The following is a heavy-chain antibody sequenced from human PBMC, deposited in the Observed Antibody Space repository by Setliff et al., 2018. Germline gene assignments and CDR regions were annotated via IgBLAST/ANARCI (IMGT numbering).Heavy chain of an antibody. V-gene: IGHV3-7*01. J-gene: IGHJ3*02. D-gene: IGHD3-22*01. Sequence: GGSLRLSCAASGFTISNYWMSWVRQAPGKGLEWVANIKQDGSEKYYVDSVKGRFTISRDNAKNSLYLQMNSLRAEDTAVYYCAREKHYDSSGYYYAFDIWGQGTKVTVSS. CDR1: GFTISNYW. CDR2: IKQDGSEK. CDR3: AREKHYDSSGYYYAFDI.